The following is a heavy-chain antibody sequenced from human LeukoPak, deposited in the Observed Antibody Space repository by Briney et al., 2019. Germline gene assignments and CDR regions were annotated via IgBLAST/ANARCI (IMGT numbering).Heavy chain of an antibody. V-gene: IGHV3-21*01. CDR3: AREPTSMGSDY. CDR2: ISDSSTYI. J-gene: IGHJ4*02. D-gene: IGHD5-18*01. CDR1: GFTFSTYS. Sequence: PGGSLTLSCTASGFTFSTYSMTWVRQAPGKGLEWVSSISDSSTYIYYTDSVKGRFTISRDNAKNSLYLQMNSLRADDAAVYYCAREPTSMGSDYWGQGTLVTVSP.